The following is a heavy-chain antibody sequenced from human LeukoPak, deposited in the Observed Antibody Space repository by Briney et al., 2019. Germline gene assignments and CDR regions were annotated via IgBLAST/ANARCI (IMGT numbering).Heavy chain of an antibody. CDR1: GFTFSSYG. D-gene: IGHD6-13*01. Sequence: GSLRLSCAASGFTFSSYGMHWLRQAPGKGLEWVAFIRYDGSSQRYTDSVKGRFTISRDNSKNTVYLQMNSLRAEDTAVYYCAKRRDVAAGGSGAFDYWGQGSLVTVSS. CDR3: AKRRDVAAGGSGAFDY. J-gene: IGHJ4*02. V-gene: IGHV3-30*02. CDR2: IRYDGSSQ.